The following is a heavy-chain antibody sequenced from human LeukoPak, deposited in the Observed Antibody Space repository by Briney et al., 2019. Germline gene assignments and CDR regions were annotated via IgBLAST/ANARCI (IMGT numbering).Heavy chain of an antibody. J-gene: IGHJ6*02. Sequence: PGGSLRLSCAASGFTFSSYAMHWVRQAPGKGLEWVAVISYDGSNKYYADSVKGRFTISRDNSKNTLYLQMNSLRAEDTAVYYCAREIMTHGLHGMDVWGQGTTVTVSS. V-gene: IGHV3-30-3*01. CDR2: ISYDGSNK. CDR1: GFTFSSYA. CDR3: AREIMTHGLHGMDV. D-gene: IGHD3-16*01.